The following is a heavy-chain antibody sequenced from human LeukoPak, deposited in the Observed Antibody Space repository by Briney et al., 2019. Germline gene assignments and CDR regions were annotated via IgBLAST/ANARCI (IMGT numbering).Heavy chain of an antibody. Sequence: GESLKISCKGSGYSFTNYWIGWVRQMPGKGLKWMGIIYPGDSDARYSPSFQGQVTISADKSISTAYLQWSSLKASDTAMYYCARPGAYCSGGRCYLFDYWGQGTLVTVSS. CDR3: ARPGAYCSGGRCYLFDY. J-gene: IGHJ4*02. CDR1: GYSFTNYW. D-gene: IGHD2-15*01. CDR2: IYPGDSDA. V-gene: IGHV5-51*01.